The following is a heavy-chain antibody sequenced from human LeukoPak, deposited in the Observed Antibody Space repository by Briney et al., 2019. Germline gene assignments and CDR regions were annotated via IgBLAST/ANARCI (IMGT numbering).Heavy chain of an antibody. J-gene: IGHJ5*02. CDR2: IIPIFGTA. D-gene: IGHD3-3*01. Sequence: SSVKVSCKASGGIFSSYVISWVRQAPGQGLEWMGGIIPIFGTANYAQKFQGRVTITADESTSTAYMELSSLRSEGTAVYYCARDRLITIFGVVKPLLQFDPWGQGTLVTVSS. V-gene: IGHV1-69*01. CDR1: GGIFSSYV. CDR3: ARDRLITIFGVVKPLLQFDP.